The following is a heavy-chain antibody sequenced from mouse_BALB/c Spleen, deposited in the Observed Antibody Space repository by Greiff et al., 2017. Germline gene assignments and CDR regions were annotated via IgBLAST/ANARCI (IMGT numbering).Heavy chain of an antibody. CDR2: IWSGGST. Sequence: VQLKQSGPGLVQPSQSLSITCTVSGFSLTSYGVHWVRQSPGKGLEWLGVIWSGGSTDYNAAFISRLSISKDNSKSQVFFKMNSLQANDTAIYYCARNGDYDDYFDYWGQGTTLTVSS. J-gene: IGHJ2*01. D-gene: IGHD2-13*01. V-gene: IGHV2-2*02. CDR3: ARNGDYDDYFDY. CDR1: GFSLTSYG.